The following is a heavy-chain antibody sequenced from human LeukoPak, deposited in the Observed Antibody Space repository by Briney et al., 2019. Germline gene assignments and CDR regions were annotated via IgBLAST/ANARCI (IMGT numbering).Heavy chain of an antibody. Sequence: ASVKVSCKVSGYTLTELSMHWVRQAPGKGLEWMGGFDPEDGETIYAQKFQDRVTMTEDTSTDTAYMELSSLRSEDTAVYYCATGQGWLQRGLEAFDIWGQGTMVTVSS. CDR3: ATGQGWLQRGLEAFDI. CDR1: GYTLTELS. V-gene: IGHV1-24*01. J-gene: IGHJ3*02. D-gene: IGHD5-24*01. CDR2: FDPEDGET.